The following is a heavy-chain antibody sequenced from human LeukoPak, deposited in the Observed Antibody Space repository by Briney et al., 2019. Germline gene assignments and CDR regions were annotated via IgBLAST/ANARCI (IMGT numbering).Heavy chain of an antibody. D-gene: IGHD3-22*01. V-gene: IGHV4-38-2*02. J-gene: IGHJ4*02. CDR1: GYSISSGYY. CDR3: ARDWADSSGHIFDY. CDR2: IYHSGST. Sequence: SETLSLTCTVSGYSISSGYYWGWIRPPPGKGLEWIGSIYHSGSTYYNPSLKSRVTISVDTSKNQFSLKLSSVTAADTAVYYCARDWADSSGHIFDYWGQGTLVTVSS.